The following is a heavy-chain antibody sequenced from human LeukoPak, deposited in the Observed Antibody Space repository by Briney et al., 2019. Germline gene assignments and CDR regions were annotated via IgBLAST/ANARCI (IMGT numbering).Heavy chain of an antibody. CDR1: GGSISSYY. J-gene: IGHJ4*02. CDR2: IYYSGST. Sequence: SETLSLTCSVSGGSISSYYWSWIRQPPGKGLELIGYIYYSGSTNYNPSLKSRVTISVDTSKNQFSLKLSSVTAADTAVYYCARALEGEMATISKFDYWGQGTLVTVSS. CDR3: ARALEGEMATISKFDY. V-gene: IGHV4-59*01. D-gene: IGHD5-24*01.